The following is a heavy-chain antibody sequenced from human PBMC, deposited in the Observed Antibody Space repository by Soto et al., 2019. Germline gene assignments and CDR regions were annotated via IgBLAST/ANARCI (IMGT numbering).Heavy chain of an antibody. V-gene: IGHV3-23*01. CDR3: ARDPTRITIFGVVDKFDY. CDR1: GFTFSSYA. Sequence: GVVRLSCTASGFTFSSYAMSWVLQAPGKGLEWVSAISGSGGSTYYADSVKGRFTISRDNSKNTLYLQMNSLRAEDTAVYYCARDPTRITIFGVVDKFDYWGQGTLVTVSS. D-gene: IGHD3-3*01. CDR2: ISGSGGST. J-gene: IGHJ4*02.